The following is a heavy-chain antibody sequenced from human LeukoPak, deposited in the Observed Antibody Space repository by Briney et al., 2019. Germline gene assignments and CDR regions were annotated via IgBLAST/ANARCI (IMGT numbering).Heavy chain of an antibody. CDR3: ARDPGSSAFDY. Sequence: ASVTVSCKATGYTFTGYYMHWVRQAPGQGLEWMGWINANSGGTNYAQKFQGRVTMTRDTSISTAYMELSRLRSDDTAVYYCARDPGSSAFDYWGQGTLVTVSS. D-gene: IGHD6-6*01. J-gene: IGHJ4*02. CDR1: GYTFTGYY. V-gene: IGHV1-2*02. CDR2: INANSGGT.